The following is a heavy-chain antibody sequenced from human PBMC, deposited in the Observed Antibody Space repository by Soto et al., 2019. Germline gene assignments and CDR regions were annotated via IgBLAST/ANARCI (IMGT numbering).Heavy chain of an antibody. CDR3: PANSGWHFDY. D-gene: IGHD6-19*01. J-gene: IGHJ4*02. CDR2: VRTKGNHYAT. Sequence: EVQLVESGGGLVQPGGSLKLSCEASGFTFSDSALHWVRQAPGKGLEWVGRVRTKGNHYATTYAASVRGRFTVSRDDSKNTAYLQMRSLKPEDTAMPCCPANSGWHFDYWGQGTLVTVS. CDR1: GFTFSDSA. V-gene: IGHV3-73*01.